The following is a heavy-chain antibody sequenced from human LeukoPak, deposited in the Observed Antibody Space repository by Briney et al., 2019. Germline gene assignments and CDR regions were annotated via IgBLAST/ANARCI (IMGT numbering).Heavy chain of an antibody. CDR2: ISGSGGST. D-gene: IGHD3-22*01. Sequence: SGGSLRLSYAASGVTFSRYAMRWGRQAPGKGLEWVSAISGSGGSTYYADSVKGGFTFSRDNSKNSLHMQRKRLRAEERAVYYCATEVTYYYDSSGYSDYWGQGTLVTVSS. J-gene: IGHJ4*02. CDR1: GVTFSRYA. CDR3: ATEVTYYYDSSGYSDY. V-gene: IGHV3-23*01.